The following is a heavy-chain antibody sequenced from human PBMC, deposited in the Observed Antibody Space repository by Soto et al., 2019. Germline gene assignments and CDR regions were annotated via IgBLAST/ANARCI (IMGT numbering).Heavy chain of an antibody. CDR1: GYTFTSYA. CDR3: ASDIVVAGTDLAFDI. J-gene: IGHJ3*02. CDR2: INAGNGNT. D-gene: IGHD6-19*01. Sequence: QVQLVQSGAEVKKPGASVKVSCKASGYTFTSYAMHWVRQAPGQRLEWMGWINAGNGNTKYSQKFQGRVTITRDTSASTAYMELSSLRSEDTAVYYCASDIVVAGTDLAFDIWGQGTMVTVSS. V-gene: IGHV1-3*01.